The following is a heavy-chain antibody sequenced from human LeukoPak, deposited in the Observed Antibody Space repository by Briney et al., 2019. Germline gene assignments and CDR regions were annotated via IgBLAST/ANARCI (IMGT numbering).Heavy chain of an antibody. V-gene: IGHV4-39*01. CDR1: GASINNTAFY. J-gene: IGHJ5*02. Sequence: PSETLSLTCTISGASINNTAFYWGWIRQTPGKGLEWIGTVFFSGSTYYNPSFGSRVALSVDTSHNRFSLTLRSVTAADTSLYYCARTNLGWFHPWGQGILVAVSS. D-gene: IGHD1-26*01. CDR2: VFFSGST. CDR3: ARTNLGWFHP.